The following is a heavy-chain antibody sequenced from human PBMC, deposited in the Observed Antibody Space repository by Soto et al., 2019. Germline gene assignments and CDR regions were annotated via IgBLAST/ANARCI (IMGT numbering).Heavy chain of an antibody. CDR1: GFTFSSYA. Sequence: GSLRLSCAASGFTFSSYAMSWVRQAPGKGLEWVSAISGSGGSTYYADSVKGRFTISRDNSKNTLYLQMNSLRAEDTAVYYCATRSVVVVAATPADYWGQGTLVTVSS. V-gene: IGHV3-23*01. J-gene: IGHJ4*02. D-gene: IGHD2-15*01. CDR3: ATRSVVVVAATPADY. CDR2: ISGSGGST.